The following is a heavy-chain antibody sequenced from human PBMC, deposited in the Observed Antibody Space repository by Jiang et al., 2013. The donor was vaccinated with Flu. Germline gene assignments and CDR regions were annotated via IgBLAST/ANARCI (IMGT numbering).Heavy chain of an antibody. D-gene: IGHD3-10*01. Sequence: GSGLVKPSETLSLTCTVSGGSISSSSYYWGWIRQPPGKGLEWIGSIYYSGSTYYNPSLKSRVTISVDTSKNQFSLKLSSVTAADTAVYYCATSINLEFGYFDYWGQGTLVTVSS. CDR1: GGSISSSSYY. J-gene: IGHJ4*02. CDR2: IYYSGST. CDR3: ATSINLEFGYFDY. V-gene: IGHV4-39*01.